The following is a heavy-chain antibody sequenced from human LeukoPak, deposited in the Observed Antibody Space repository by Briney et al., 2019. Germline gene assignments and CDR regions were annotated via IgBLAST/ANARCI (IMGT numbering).Heavy chain of an antibody. CDR2: ISHSGGT. CDR1: GGSFSGYY. J-gene: IGHJ4*02. CDR3: ASFRWAVGFEY. Sequence: SETLSLTCAVYGGSFSGYYWSYIRQPPGKGLEWIGEISHSGGTNYNPSLKSRLTISVDTSKNQFSLKLNSVTAADTAVYYCASFRWAVGFEYWDQGTLVTVPS. D-gene: IGHD2-15*01. V-gene: IGHV4-34*01.